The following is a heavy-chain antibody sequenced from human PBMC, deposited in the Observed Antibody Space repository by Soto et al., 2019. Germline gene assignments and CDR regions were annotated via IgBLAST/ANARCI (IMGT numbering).Heavy chain of an antibody. CDR3: ARPDIVVVPAARPNWFDP. CDR1: GYTFTSYD. CDR2: MNPNSGNT. V-gene: IGHV1-8*01. D-gene: IGHD2-2*01. J-gene: IGHJ5*02. Sequence: ASVKVSCKASGYTFTSYDINWVRQATGQGLEWMGWMNPNSGNTGYAQKFQGRVTMTRNTSISTAYMELSSLRSEDTAVYYCARPDIVVVPAARPNWFDPWGQGTLVTVSS.